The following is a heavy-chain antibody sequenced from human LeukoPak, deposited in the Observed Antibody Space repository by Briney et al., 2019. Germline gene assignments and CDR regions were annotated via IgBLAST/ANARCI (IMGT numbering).Heavy chain of an antibody. CDR3: ARDRRIAVAGTWGSYYYYGMDV. Sequence: SETLSLTCAVSGDSISSSNWWSWVRQPPGKGLEWIGEIYRSGSTNYNPSLKSRVTISVDKSKNQFSLNLSSVTAADTAVYYCARDRRIAVAGTWGSYYYYGMDVWGQGTTVTVSS. CDR2: IYRSGST. CDR1: GDSISSSNW. V-gene: IGHV4-4*02. J-gene: IGHJ6*02. D-gene: IGHD6-19*01.